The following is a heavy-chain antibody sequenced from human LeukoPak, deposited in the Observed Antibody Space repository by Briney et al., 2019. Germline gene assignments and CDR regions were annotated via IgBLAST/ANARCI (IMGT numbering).Heavy chain of an antibody. Sequence: SVKVSCKASGGTFSSYAISWVRQAPGQGLEWMGRIIPILGIANYAQKFQGRVTITADKSTSTAYMELSSLRSEDTAVHYCARTTMVRGVIQLDYWGQGTLVTVSS. D-gene: IGHD3-10*01. V-gene: IGHV1-69*04. CDR3: ARTTMVRGVIQLDY. CDR1: GGTFSSYA. CDR2: IIPILGIA. J-gene: IGHJ4*02.